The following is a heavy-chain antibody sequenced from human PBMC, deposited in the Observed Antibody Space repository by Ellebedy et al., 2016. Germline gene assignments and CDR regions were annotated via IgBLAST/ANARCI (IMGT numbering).Heavy chain of an antibody. V-gene: IGHV3-30*18. D-gene: IGHD3-10*01. Sequence: GGSLRLXXEASRFMFSSYGMYWVRQAPGKGLEWVAGISYDGTYKDYVDSVKGRFTISRDNSKDTLFLQMDGLREEDTAMYYCTNLGVAQFLPRADYWGQGTLVTVSS. CDR1: RFMFSSYG. CDR2: ISYDGTYK. J-gene: IGHJ4*02. CDR3: TNLGVAQFLPRADY.